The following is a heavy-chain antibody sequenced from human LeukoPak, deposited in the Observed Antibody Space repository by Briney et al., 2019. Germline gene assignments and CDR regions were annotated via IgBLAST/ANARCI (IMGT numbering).Heavy chain of an antibody. V-gene: IGHV3-23*01. CDR1: GFTFSSYA. J-gene: IGHJ4*02. CDR2: ISGSGGST. CDR3: AKVTHAYYDSSDYCRN. D-gene: IGHD3-22*01. Sequence: PGGSLRLSCAASGFTFSSYAMSWVRQAPGKGLEWVSAISGSGGSTYYADSVKGRFTISRDNSKNTLYLQMNSLRAEDTAVYYCAKVTHAYYDSSDYCRNWGQGTLVTVSS.